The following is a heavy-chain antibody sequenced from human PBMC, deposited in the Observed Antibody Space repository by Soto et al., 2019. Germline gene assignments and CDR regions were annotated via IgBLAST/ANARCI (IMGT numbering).Heavy chain of an antibody. CDR3: VKDRDSNSWPSRDV. J-gene: IGHJ6*02. Sequence: SVKVACKTPVYTFTGNGITLVRQAPGQGLEWMGWISPKSGSINYAQKFHGRVIMTTDTSTSTAYMELRSLRSDDTAVYYCVKDRDSNSWPSRDVWGPGTTVTVSS. D-gene: IGHD3-22*01. CDR2: ISPKSGSI. V-gene: IGHV1-18*01. CDR1: VYTFTGNG.